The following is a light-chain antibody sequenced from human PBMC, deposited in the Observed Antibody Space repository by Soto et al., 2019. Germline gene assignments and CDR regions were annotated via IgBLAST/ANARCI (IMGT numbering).Light chain of an antibody. J-gene: IGKJ1*01. Sequence: DIQMTQSPSSLSASVGDRVTITCRASQSFSSYLNWYQQKPGKAPKLLIYAASILQSGVPSRFSGSGSGTDFTLTISSLQPEDFATYYCQQSYSTPWTFGQGTKVEIK. CDR1: QSFSSY. CDR2: AAS. V-gene: IGKV1-39*01. CDR3: QQSYSTPWT.